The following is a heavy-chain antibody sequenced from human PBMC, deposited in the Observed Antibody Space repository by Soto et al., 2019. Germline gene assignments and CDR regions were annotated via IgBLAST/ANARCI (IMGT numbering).Heavy chain of an antibody. CDR3: ASRLGSGGYAPRGDFDY. D-gene: IGHD5-12*01. CDR1: GFTFSSYS. J-gene: IGHJ4*02. V-gene: IGHV3-21*01. Sequence: GGSLRLSCAASGFTFSSYSMNWVRQAPGKGLEWVSSISSSSSYIYYADSVKGRFTISRDNAKNSLYLQMNSLRAEDTAVYYCASRLGSGGYAPRGDFDYWGQGTLVTVSS. CDR2: ISSSSSYI.